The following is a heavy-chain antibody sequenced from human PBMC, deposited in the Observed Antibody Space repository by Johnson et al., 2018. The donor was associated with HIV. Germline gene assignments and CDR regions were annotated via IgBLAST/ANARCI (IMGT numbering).Heavy chain of an antibody. CDR3: ARDSDISLGVAGAFDI. J-gene: IGHJ3*02. CDR1: GFTVSSTY. CDR2: IYSGGST. V-gene: IGHV3-53*01. D-gene: IGHD3-9*01. Sequence: VQLVESGGGLIQPGGSLRLSCAASGFTVSSTYMSWVRPAPGKGLEWVSAIYSGGSTYYADAVRGRVTISRDNSKNTLDLQMNSLRSEDTAVYYCARDSDISLGVAGAFDIWGQGTMVTVSA.